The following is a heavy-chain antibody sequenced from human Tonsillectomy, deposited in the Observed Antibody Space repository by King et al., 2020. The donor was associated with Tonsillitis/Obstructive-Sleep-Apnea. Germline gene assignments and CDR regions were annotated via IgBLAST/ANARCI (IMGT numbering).Heavy chain of an antibody. CDR1: GLTFSSYS. J-gene: IGHJ4*02. V-gene: IGHV3-21*01. Sequence: VQLVESGGGLVKPGGSLRLSCAASGLTFSSYSMNWVRQAPGKGLEWVSSISSSSRYIYYADSVKGRFTISRDNAKNSLYLQMNSLRDEDTAVYFCASVTPQRLVFRQMDYWGQGTLVTVSS. CDR3: ASVTPQRLVFRQMDY. CDR2: ISSSSRYI. D-gene: IGHD6-6*01.